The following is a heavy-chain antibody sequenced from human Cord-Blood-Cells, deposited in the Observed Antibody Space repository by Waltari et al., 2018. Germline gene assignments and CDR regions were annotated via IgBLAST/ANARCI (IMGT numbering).Heavy chain of an antibody. J-gene: IGHJ6*02. Sequence: QVQLQESGPGLVKPSETLSLTCTVSGYSFSRVYNWGWIRQPPGQGREWLGSIYHSGSTFYNPSRKLRGTITVDTSKNEFSRMLSSGTAADTAVYYCASLSYDFRSGSIYYYYVMDVWGQGTTVTVSS. CDR2: IYHSGST. CDR3: ASLSYDFRSGSIYYYYVMDV. CDR1: GYSFSRVYN. D-gene: IGHD3-3*01. V-gene: IGHV4-38-2*02.